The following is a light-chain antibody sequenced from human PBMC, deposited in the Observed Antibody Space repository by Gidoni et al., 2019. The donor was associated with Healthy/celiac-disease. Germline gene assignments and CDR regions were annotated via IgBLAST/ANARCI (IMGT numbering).Light chain of an antibody. CDR2: GAS. V-gene: IGKV3-20*01. CDR1: QSVSSSY. CDR3: QQYGSSRWT. J-gene: IGKJ1*01. Sequence: EIVFTQSPGTLSLSPGERATLSCRASQSVSSSYLAWYQQKPGQAPRLLIYGASSRATGIPDRFSGSGSGTDFTLTISRLEPEDFAVYDCQQYGSSRWTFGQGTKVEIK.